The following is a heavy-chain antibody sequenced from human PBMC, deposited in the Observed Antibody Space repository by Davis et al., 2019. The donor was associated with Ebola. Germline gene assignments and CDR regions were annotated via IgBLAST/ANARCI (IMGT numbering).Heavy chain of an antibody. CDR1: GGTFSSYA. CDR3: ARGRNGGWDFDY. J-gene: IGHJ4*02. CDR2: IIPILGIA. V-gene: IGHV1-69*04. Sequence: SVKVSCKASGGTFSSYAISWVRQAPGQGLEWMGRIIPILGIANYAQKFQGRVTITADKSTSTAYMELSSLRSEDTAVYYCARGRNGGWDFDYWGQGTRVTVSS. D-gene: IGHD6-19*01.